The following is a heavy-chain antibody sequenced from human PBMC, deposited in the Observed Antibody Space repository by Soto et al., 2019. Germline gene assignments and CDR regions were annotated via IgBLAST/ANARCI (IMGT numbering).Heavy chain of an antibody. CDR1: GYTFTSYG. CDR3: ARGGYGEY. CDR2: ISAHNGNT. Sequence: QVHLVQSGAEVKKPGASVKVSCKGSGYTFTSYGSTWVRQAPGQGLEWMGWISAHNGNTDYAQRLQGRVTVTRDTSTSTAYMELRSPRSDDTAVYYWARGGYGEYWGQGALVTVSS. V-gene: IGHV1-18*01. D-gene: IGHD3-10*01. J-gene: IGHJ4*02.